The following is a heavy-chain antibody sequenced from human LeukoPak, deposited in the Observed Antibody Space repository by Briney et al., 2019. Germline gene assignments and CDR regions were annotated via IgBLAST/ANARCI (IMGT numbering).Heavy chain of an antibody. CDR1: GFTFSSYA. V-gene: IGHV3-7*01. Sequence: GGSLRLFCAASGFTFSSYAMHWVRQAPGKGLEWVANIKQDGSEKYYVDSVKGRFTISRDNAKNSLYLQMNSLRAEDTAVYYCARLAAINYYYYYYMDVWGKGTTVTVSS. J-gene: IGHJ6*03. CDR3: ARLAAINYYYYYYMDV. CDR2: IKQDGSEK. D-gene: IGHD2-2*02.